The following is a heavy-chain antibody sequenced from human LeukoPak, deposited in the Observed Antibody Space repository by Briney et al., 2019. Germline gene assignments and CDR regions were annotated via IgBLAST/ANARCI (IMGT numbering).Heavy chain of an antibody. CDR3: AKDNSYDSSGYPDY. Sequence: GRSLRLSCAASGFTFDDYAMHWVRQAPGKGLEWVSGISWNSGSIGYADSVKGRFTISRDNAKNSLYLQMNSLRAEDTALYYCAKDNSYDSSGYPDYWGQGTLVTVSS. CDR1: GFTFDDYA. D-gene: IGHD3-22*01. V-gene: IGHV3-9*01. J-gene: IGHJ4*02. CDR2: ISWNSGSI.